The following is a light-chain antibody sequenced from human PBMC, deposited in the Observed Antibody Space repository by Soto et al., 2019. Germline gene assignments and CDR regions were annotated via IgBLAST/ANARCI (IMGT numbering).Light chain of an antibody. CDR3: QSYDSSLSSVL. Sequence: QSVLTQPPSVSGAPGQRVTISCTGSSSNIGAGYDVQWYQQLPGTAPRLLIYGNSNRPSGVPDRFSASKSGTSASLAITGLQAEDEADYYCQSYDSSLSSVLFGGGTKVTVL. J-gene: IGLJ2*01. CDR1: SSNIGAGYD. CDR2: GNS. V-gene: IGLV1-40*01.